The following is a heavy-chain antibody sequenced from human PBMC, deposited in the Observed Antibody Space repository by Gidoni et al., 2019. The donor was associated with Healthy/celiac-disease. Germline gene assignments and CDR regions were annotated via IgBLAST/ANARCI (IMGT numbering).Heavy chain of an antibody. J-gene: IGHJ4*02. D-gene: IGHD3-9*01. CDR1: GGSVSSGSYY. CDR3: ARVYDILTGDYDY. V-gene: IGHV4-61*01. CDR2: IYYSGST. Sequence: QVQLQESAPGLVKPSGTLYLTCTVAGGSVSSGSYYWSWIRQPPGKGLEWIGYIYYSGSTNYNPSLKSRVTISVDTSKNQFSLKLSSVTAADTAVYYCARVYDILTGDYDYWGQGTLVTVAS.